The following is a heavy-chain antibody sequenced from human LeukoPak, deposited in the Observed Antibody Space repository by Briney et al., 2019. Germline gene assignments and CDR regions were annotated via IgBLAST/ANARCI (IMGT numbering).Heavy chain of an antibody. V-gene: IGHV3-30*18. CDR2: ISYDGSNK. CDR3: AKEFDGSGSYYTTRFDY. J-gene: IGHJ4*02. CDR1: GFTFSSYG. D-gene: IGHD3-10*01. Sequence: GGSLRLSCAASGFTFSSYGMHWVRQAPGKGLEWVAVISYDGSNKYYADSVKGRFTISRDNSKNTLYLQMNSLRAEDTAVYYCAKEFDGSGSYYTTRFDYWGQGTLVTVSS.